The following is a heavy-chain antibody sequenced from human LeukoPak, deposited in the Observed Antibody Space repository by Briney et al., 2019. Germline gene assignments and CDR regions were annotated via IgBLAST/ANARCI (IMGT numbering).Heavy chain of an antibody. V-gene: IGHV4-34*01. D-gene: IGHD1-7*01. CDR3: ARGVRGITGTTGLSPFAPRPRPRSDY. J-gene: IGHJ4*02. CDR1: GGSFSGYY. Sequence: SETLSLTCAVYGGSFSGYYWSWIRQPPGKGLEWIGEINHSGSTNYNPSLKSRVTISVDTSKSQFSLKLSSVTAADTAVYYCARGVRGITGTTGLSPFAPRPRPRSDYWGQGTLVTVSS. CDR2: INHSGST.